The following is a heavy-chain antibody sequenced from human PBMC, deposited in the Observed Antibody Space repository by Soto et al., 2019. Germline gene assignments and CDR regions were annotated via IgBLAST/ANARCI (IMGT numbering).Heavy chain of an antibody. Sequence: SETLSLTCTVSGGSISNFYWSWIRQPPGKGLEWIGYVYYTGSTSYNPSLKRRVTFSADSSRGQFSLRLNSVTAADTAVYYCAISVLRAVLWAHSFANYYYYMDVWGKGTTVTVSS. CDR3: AISVLRAVLWAHSFANYYYYMDV. J-gene: IGHJ6*03. V-gene: IGHV4-59*08. CDR1: GGSISNFY. D-gene: IGHD1-26*01. CDR2: VYYTGST.